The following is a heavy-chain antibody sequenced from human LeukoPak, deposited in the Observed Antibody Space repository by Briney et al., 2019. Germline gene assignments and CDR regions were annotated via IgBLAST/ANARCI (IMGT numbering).Heavy chain of an antibody. CDR2: INTDGSST. V-gene: IGHV3-74*01. D-gene: IGHD6-13*01. J-gene: IGHJ6*03. CDR1: GFTFGSYW. Sequence: GGSLRLSCAASGFTFGSYWMHWVRQAPGKGLVWVSRINTDGSSTSYADSVKGRFTISRDNAKNTLYLQMNSLRAEDTAVYYCARGAGQLGPYYYYYYMDVWGKGTTVTVSS. CDR3: ARGAGQLGPYYYYYYMDV.